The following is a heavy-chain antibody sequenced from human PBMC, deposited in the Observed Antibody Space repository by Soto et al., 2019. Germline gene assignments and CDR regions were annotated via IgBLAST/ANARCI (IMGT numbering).Heavy chain of an antibody. J-gene: IGHJ4*02. CDR2: ISGGGRPI. CDR3: ARDLGWAFDS. V-gene: IGHV3-48*02. CDR1: GFTFSTFS. Sequence: EVQLVESGGGSVQPGGSLRLSCAASGFTFSTFSMNWVRQAPGRGLEWISYISGGGRPISYADSVQGRFTISRDNAKNSLYLQMDSLTDEDTAVYYCARDLGWAFDSWGQGTLVNVSS. D-gene: IGHD6-19*01.